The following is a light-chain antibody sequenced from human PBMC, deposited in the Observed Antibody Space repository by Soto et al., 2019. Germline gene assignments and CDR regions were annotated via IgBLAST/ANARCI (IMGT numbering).Light chain of an antibody. J-gene: IGLJ2*01. V-gene: IGLV2-11*01. CDR2: DVN. Sequence: QSVLTQPRSVSGSPGQSVTVSCTGTSNDVGAYIYVSWYQQHPGKAPRLMIYDVNKRPSGVPDRFAGSKSGNTASLTISALQAEDEADYFCCSYAGNYAFVFGGGTNLTVL. CDR3: CSYAGNYAFV. CDR1: SNDVGAYIY.